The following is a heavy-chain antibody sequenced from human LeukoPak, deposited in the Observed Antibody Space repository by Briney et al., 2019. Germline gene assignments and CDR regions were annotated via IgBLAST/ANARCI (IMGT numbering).Heavy chain of an antibody. Sequence: SQTLSLTCTVSGGSISSGGYYWSWIRQHPGKGLEWIGYIYYSGSTYDNPSLKSRVTISVDTSKNQFSLKLSSVTAADTAVYYCARGTGTTRQYYYGMDVWGQGTTVTVSS. D-gene: IGHD1-7*01. CDR2: IYYSGST. V-gene: IGHV4-31*03. CDR1: GGSISSGGYY. CDR3: ARGTGTTRQYYYGMDV. J-gene: IGHJ6*02.